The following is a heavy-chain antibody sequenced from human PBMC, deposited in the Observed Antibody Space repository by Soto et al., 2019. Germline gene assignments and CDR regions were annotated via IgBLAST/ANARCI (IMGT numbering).Heavy chain of an antibody. J-gene: IGHJ4*02. CDR2: IYHSGNT. D-gene: IGHD6-6*01. CDR1: GGSISSSNW. CDR3: AGRPDSIEYSSSSVY. V-gene: IGHV4-4*02. Sequence: SETLSLTCAVSGGSISSSNWWSWVSQPPGKGLEWIGEIYHSGNTNYNPSLKSRVTISVDKSKNQFSLKLTSVTAADTAVYYCAGRPDSIEYSSSSVYWGQGTLVTVSS.